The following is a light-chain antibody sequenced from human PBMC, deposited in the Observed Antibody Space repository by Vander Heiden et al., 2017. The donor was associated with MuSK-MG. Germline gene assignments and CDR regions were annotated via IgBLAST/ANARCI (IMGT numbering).Light chain of an antibody. CDR2: GNK. V-gene: IGLV1-40*01. CDR3: QSYDSSSRSGWAV. J-gene: IGLJ3*02. Sequence: QSVLTQPPSVSGAPGQTVTIPCTGSSSNIGAGYDVHWYQQLPGTAPKLLIYGNKNRPSGVPDRFSASKSGTSASLAITGLQPEDEADYYCQSYDSSSRSGWAVFGGGTKVTV. CDR1: SSNIGAGYD.